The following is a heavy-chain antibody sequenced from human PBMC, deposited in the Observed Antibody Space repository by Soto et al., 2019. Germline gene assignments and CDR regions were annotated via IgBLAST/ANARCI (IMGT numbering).Heavy chain of an antibody. CDR3: AITSYYYDSSRYYFDY. Sequence: QVQLVQSGAEVKKPGASVKVSCKASGYTFTSYAMHWVRQAPGQRLEWMGWINAGNGNTKYSQKFQGRVTITRDTSASTAYMELSSLRSEDKAVYYCAITSYYYDSSRYYFDYCGQGTLVTVSS. CDR1: GYTFTSYA. CDR2: INAGNGNT. V-gene: IGHV1-3*01. D-gene: IGHD3-22*01. J-gene: IGHJ4*02.